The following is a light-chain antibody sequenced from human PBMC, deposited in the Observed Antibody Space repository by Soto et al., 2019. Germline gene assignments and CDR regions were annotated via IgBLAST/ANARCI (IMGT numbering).Light chain of an antibody. CDR2: KAS. CDR3: QHYNSYSES. Sequence: DIQMTQSPSPLSGSVGDRVTITCRASQTISSWLAWYQQKPGKAPKLLIYKASTLKSGVPSRFSGSGSGTDFTLTISSLKPDDFATDYCQHYNSYSESFGHGTKVELE. V-gene: IGKV1-5*03. J-gene: IGKJ1*01. CDR1: QTISSW.